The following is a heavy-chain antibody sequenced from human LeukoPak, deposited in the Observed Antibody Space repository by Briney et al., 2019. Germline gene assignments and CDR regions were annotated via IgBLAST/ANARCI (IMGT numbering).Heavy chain of an antibody. J-gene: IGHJ4*02. CDR2: ISPYTGST. V-gene: IGHV1-18*01. CDR3: ARGGYSYGYMGYSDY. Sequence: ASVKVSCKASGYTFNYYGISWVRQAPGQGLEWMGWISPYTGSTNYAQRLQGRVTMTTDTSTSTAYMELRSLRSDDTAVYYCARGGYSYGYMGYSDYWGQGTPVTVSS. D-gene: IGHD5-18*01. CDR1: GYTFNYYG.